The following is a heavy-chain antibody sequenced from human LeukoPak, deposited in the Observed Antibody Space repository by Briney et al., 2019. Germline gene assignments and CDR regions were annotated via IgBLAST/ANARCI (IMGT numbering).Heavy chain of an antibody. CDR3: AKEYNSGSYRALDY. CDR1: AFSFTNAW. V-gene: IGHV3-30*02. CDR2: IWYDGSEK. D-gene: IGHD1-26*01. Sequence: GGSLRLSCSAAAFSFTNAWISWVRQAPGKGLEWVAFIWYDGSEKYYADSVKGRFTISRDNSKNTLYLQMKSLRGEDTAVYYCAKEYNSGSYRALDYWGQGTLVTVSS. J-gene: IGHJ4*02.